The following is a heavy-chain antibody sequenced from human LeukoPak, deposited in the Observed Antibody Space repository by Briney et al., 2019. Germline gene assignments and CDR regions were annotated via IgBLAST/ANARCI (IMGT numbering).Heavy chain of an antibody. CDR2: IYHSGST. CDR3: ARGDHYSNYGDWFDP. J-gene: IGHJ5*02. CDR1: GGSISRSNW. V-gene: IGHV4-4*02. Sequence: SGTLSLTCAVSGGSISRSNWWSWVRQPPGKGLEWIGEIYHSGSTNYNPSLKSRVTISVDKSKNQFSLKLSSVTAADTAVYYCARGDHYSNYGDWFDPWGQGTLVTVSS. D-gene: IGHD4-11*01.